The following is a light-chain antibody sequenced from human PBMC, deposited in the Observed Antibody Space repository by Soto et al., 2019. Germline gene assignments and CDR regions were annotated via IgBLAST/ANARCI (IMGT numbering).Light chain of an antibody. CDR3: QHYDHWPLT. V-gene: IGKV3D-15*01. CDR2: YTS. CDR1: QYVGTR. J-gene: IGKJ4*01. Sequence: EIVLTQSPATLSSSPGETATLSCRASQYVGTRLAWYQHKPGQAPRLLIYYTSSRATGIPARFSGSGSGTDFTLTISSLQSGDFALYFCQHYDHWPLTFGGGTKVDI.